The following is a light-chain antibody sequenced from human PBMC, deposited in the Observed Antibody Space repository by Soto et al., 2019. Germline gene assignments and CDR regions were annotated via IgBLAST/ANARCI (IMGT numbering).Light chain of an antibody. CDR2: DVS. Sequence: QSVLTQAASVSGSPGQSLTISCTGTSSDVGGYNYVSWYQQHPGTAPKLMIYDVSNRPSGVSYRFSGSKSANTASLTISWLQAEDEADYYCSSYTSSTTYVFGTGTKVTVL. V-gene: IGLV2-14*01. CDR3: SSYTSSTTYV. J-gene: IGLJ1*01. CDR1: SSDVGGYNY.